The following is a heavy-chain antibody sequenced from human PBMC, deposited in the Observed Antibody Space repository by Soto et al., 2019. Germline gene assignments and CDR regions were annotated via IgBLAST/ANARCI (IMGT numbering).Heavy chain of an antibody. CDR3: AKAAPADSSGWYTGGYYFDY. CDR2: ISWNSGSI. Sequence: GGSLRLSCAASGFTFDDYAMHWVRQAPGKGLEWVSGISWNSGSIGYADSVKGRFTISRDNAKNSLYLQMNSLRAEDTALYYCAKAAPADSSGWYTGGYYFDYWGQGTLVTVSS. CDR1: GFTFDDYA. J-gene: IGHJ4*02. V-gene: IGHV3-9*01. D-gene: IGHD6-19*01.